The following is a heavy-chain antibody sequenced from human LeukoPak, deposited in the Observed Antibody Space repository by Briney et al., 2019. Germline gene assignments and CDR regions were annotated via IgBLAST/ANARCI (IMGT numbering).Heavy chain of an antibody. V-gene: IGHV4-30-2*01. D-gene: IGHD3-22*01. Sequence: PSETLSLTCAVSGGSISSGGYSWSWIRQPPGKGLEWIGYIYHSGSTYYNPSLKSRVTISVDTSKNQFSLKLSSVTAADTAVYYCAGVDYDKGAFDIWGQGTMVTVSS. J-gene: IGHJ3*02. CDR2: IYHSGST. CDR1: GGSISSGGYS. CDR3: AGVDYDKGAFDI.